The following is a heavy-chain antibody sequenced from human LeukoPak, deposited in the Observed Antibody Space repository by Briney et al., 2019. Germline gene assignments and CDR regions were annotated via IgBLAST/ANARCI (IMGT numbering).Heavy chain of an antibody. CDR3: ARDSGRSRWELLGFDY. V-gene: IGHV3-7*01. CDR2: IKQDGSEK. CDR1: GFTFSSYW. Sequence: PGESLRLSCAASGFTFSSYWMSWVRQAPGKGLEWVANIKQDGSEKYYVDSVKGRFTISRDNAKNSLYLQMNSLRAEDTAVYYCARDSGRSRWELLGFDYWGQGTLVTVSS. D-gene: IGHD1-26*01. J-gene: IGHJ4*02.